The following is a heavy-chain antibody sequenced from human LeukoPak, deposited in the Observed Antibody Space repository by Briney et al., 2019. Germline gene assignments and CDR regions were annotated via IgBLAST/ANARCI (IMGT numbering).Heavy chain of an antibody. CDR2: IYYSGST. D-gene: IGHD6-13*01. V-gene: IGHV4-39*01. Sequence: SETLSLTCTVSGGSISSSSYYWGWIRQPPGKGPEWIGSIYYSGSTYYNPSLKSRVTISVDTSKNQFSLKLSSVTAADTAVYYCARREQQLVYSYWGQGTLVTVSS. CDR3: ARREQQLVYSY. CDR1: GGSISSSSYY. J-gene: IGHJ4*02.